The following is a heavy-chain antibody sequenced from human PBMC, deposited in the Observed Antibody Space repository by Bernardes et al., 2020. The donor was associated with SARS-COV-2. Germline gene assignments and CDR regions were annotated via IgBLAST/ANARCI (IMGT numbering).Heavy chain of an antibody. CDR2: LHNGGST. D-gene: IGHD2-15*01. CDR3: ARGAVVVTTKTFDY. J-gene: IGHJ4*02. Sequence: SETLSLTCAVYGGSFSGSYWTWVRQSPGRGLPWIGELHNGGSTTYNPSLESRVTISVDTSKNQFSLRLTSVIAADSAVYYCARGAVVVTTKTFDYWGQGTLVNVSS. CDR1: GGSFSGSY. V-gene: IGHV4-34*01.